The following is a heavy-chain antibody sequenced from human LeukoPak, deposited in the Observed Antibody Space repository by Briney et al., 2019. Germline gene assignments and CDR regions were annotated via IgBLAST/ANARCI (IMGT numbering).Heavy chain of an antibody. CDR2: FSAYNGNT. J-gene: IGHJ3*02. CDR3: ARSRSPRSAFDI. Sequence: ASVKVSCKASGYTFTSYGISWVRQAPGQGLEWMGWFSAYNGNTNYAQKLQGRVTMTTDTSTSTAYMELRSLRSDDTAVYYCARSRSPRSAFDIWGQGTMVTVSS. CDR1: GYTFTSYG. V-gene: IGHV1-18*01. D-gene: IGHD1-14*01.